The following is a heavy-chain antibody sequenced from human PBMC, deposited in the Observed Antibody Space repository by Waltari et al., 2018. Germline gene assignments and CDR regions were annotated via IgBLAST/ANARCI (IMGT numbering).Heavy chain of an antibody. CDR2: IDQSGSA. CDR3: AREHQMSTTPYFDS. Sequence: QVQLQQWGAGLLKPSETLSLTCAFSGVSFSGSFWRWIRQPPGKGLEWIGEIDQSGSASYNPSLKSRVTMSVDTSKNQLSLNLNSVTAADTSLYFCAREHQMSTTPYFDSWGQGTLVTVSS. D-gene: IGHD1-1*01. V-gene: IGHV4-34*01. CDR1: GVSFSGSF. J-gene: IGHJ4*02.